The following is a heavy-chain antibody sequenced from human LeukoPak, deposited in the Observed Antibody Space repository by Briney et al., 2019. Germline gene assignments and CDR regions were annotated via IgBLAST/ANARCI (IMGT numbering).Heavy chain of an antibody. CDR3: ARDRYYYGSGSYYLVY. V-gene: IGHV1-69*04. J-gene: IGHJ4*02. D-gene: IGHD3-10*01. CDR1: GGTFSSYA. CDR2: IIPILGIA. Sequence: VASVKVSCKASGGTFSSYAISWVRQAPGQGLEWMGRIIPILGIANYAQKFQGRVTITADKSTSTAYMELSSLRSGDTAVYYCARDRYYYGSGSYYLVYWGQGTLVTVSS.